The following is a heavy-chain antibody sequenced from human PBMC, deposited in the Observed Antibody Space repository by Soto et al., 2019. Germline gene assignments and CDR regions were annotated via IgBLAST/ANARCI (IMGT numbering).Heavy chain of an antibody. V-gene: IGHV4-61*01. CDR1: GGSVSSGSYY. D-gene: IGHD3-10*01. CDR3: ARDRMVRGVITMGYYYYYGMDV. Sequence: TSETLSLTCTVSGGSVSSGSYYWSWIRQPPGKGLEWIGYIYYSGSTNYNPSLKSRVTISVDTSKNQFSLKLSSVTAADTAVYYCARDRMVRGVITMGYYYYYGMDVWGQGTTVTVSS. J-gene: IGHJ6*02. CDR2: IYYSGST.